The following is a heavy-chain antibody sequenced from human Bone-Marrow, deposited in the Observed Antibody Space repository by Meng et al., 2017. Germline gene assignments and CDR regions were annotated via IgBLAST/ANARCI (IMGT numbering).Heavy chain of an antibody. CDR2: IIPIFGTA. Sequence: VQLVLSGAELKKPWSSEKASCKDSGGTFSSNAISWGRQAPGQGLEWMGGIIPIFGTANYAQKFQGRVTITADESTSTAYMELSSLRSEDTAVYYCARDRYYYDSSGYRFDYWGQGTLVTVSS. CDR3: ARDRYYYDSSGYRFDY. J-gene: IGHJ4*02. CDR1: GGTFSSNA. V-gene: IGHV1-69*12. D-gene: IGHD3-22*01.